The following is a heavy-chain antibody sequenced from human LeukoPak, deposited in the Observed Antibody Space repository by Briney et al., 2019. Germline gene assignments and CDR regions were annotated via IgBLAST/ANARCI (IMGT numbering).Heavy chain of an antibody. CDR2: INPSGGST. D-gene: IGHD6-19*01. Sequence: ASVKVSCKASGYTFTSYDINWARQATGQGLEWMGIINPSGGSTSYAQKFQGRVTMTRDMSTSTVYMELSSLRSEDTAVYYCARESLIAVAAFDYWGQGTLVTVSS. V-gene: IGHV1-46*01. CDR3: ARESLIAVAAFDY. J-gene: IGHJ4*02. CDR1: GYTFTSYD.